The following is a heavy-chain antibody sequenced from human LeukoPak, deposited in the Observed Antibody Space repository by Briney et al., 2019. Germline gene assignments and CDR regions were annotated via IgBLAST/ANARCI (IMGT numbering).Heavy chain of an antibody. CDR3: ARHSDVVGAI. Sequence: GESLKISCEASGYTFTHQWIGWVRQMPGTGLEWVGIIYPRDSDTFYSPSFQGHVTISADTSINTACLEWRSLEASDTAMYYCARHSDVVGAIWGQGTQVTVSS. CDR2: IYPRDSDT. CDR1: GYTFTHQW. J-gene: IGHJ4*02. V-gene: IGHV5-51*01. D-gene: IGHD3-16*01.